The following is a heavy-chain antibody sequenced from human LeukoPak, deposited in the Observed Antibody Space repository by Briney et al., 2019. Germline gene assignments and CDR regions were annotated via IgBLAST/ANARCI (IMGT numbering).Heavy chain of an antibody. J-gene: IGHJ4*02. CDR3: ARDFNVYGGNRFDY. D-gene: IGHD4-23*01. Sequence: PSETLSLTCTVSGGSISSYYWSWIRQPPAKGLEWIGYIYYSGSTNYNPSLKSRLTISVDTSKNQFSLKLSSVTAADTAVYYCARDFNVYGGNRFDYWGQGTLVTVSS. CDR2: IYYSGST. V-gene: IGHV4-59*01. CDR1: GGSISSYY.